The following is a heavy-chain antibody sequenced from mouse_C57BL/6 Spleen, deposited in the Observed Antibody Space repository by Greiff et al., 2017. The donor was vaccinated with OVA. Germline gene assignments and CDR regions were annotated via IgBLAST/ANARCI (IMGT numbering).Heavy chain of an antibody. V-gene: IGHV1-77*01. J-gene: IGHJ2*01. CDR3: ASHYYGSSVDY. Sequence: QVQLQQSGAELVKPGASVKISCKASGYTFTDYYINWVKQRPGQGLEWIGKIGPGSGSTSYNEKFKGKATLTADKSSSPAYMQLSRLTSEDSAVYFCASHYYGSSVDYWGQGTTLTVSS. CDR1: GYTFTDYY. D-gene: IGHD1-1*01. CDR2: IGPGSGST.